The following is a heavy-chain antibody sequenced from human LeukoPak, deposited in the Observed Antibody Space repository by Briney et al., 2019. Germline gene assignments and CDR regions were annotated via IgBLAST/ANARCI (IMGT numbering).Heavy chain of an antibody. J-gene: IGHJ4*02. CDR3: ILTYYYDSSGYLEDY. CDR1: GFTFSNAW. V-gene: IGHV3-15*05. Sequence: GGSLRLSCAASGFTFSNAWMSWVRQAPGKGLEWVGRIKSKTDGGTTDYAAPVKGRFTISRDDSKNTLYLQMNSLKTEDTAVYYCILTYYYDSSGYLEDYWGQGTLVTVSS. D-gene: IGHD3-22*01. CDR2: IKSKTDGGTT.